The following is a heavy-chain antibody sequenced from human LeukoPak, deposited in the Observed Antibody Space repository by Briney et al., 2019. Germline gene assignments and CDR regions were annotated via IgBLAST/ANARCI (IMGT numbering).Heavy chain of an antibody. CDR3: AKDSLG. V-gene: IGHV3-30*18. D-gene: IGHD7-27*01. Sequence: GGSLRLSCAASGFTFSSYGMHWVRQAPGKGLEWVAVISYDGSNEYYADSVKGRFTISRDNSKSTLYLQMNSLRAEDTAVYYCAKDSLGWGQGTLVTVSS. J-gene: IGHJ4*02. CDR1: GFTFSSYG. CDR2: ISYDGSNE.